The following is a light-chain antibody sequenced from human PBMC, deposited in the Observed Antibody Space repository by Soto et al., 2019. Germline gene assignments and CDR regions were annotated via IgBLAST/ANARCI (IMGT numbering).Light chain of an antibody. Sequence: DIRMTQSPSAISASLGDRVTITCQASQGISISLAWFQQQPGKVPQRLIYAASSLQSGVPSRFSGSGSGTEFTLTISSLQPEDSATYYCLQHNSYPHTFGQRTKVEIK. CDR2: AAS. CDR1: QGISIS. J-gene: IGKJ2*01. V-gene: IGKV1-17*03. CDR3: LQHNSYPHT.